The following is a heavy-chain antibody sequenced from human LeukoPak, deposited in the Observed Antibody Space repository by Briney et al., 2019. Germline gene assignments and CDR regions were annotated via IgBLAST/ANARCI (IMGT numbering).Heavy chain of an antibody. CDR1: GFTFSSYA. CDR2: ISGSGGST. V-gene: IGHV3-23*01. J-gene: IGHJ5*02. Sequence: GGSLRLSCAASGFTFSSYAMSWVRQAPGKGLEWVSAISGSGGSTYYADSVKGRFTISRDNSKNTLYLQMNSLRAEDTAVYYCAKDPDIVVVVAAWYYWFDPWGQGTLVTVSS. D-gene: IGHD2-15*01. CDR3: AKDPDIVVVVAAWYYWFDP.